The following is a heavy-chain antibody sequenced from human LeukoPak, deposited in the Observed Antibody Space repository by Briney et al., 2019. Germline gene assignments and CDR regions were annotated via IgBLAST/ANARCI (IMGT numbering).Heavy chain of an antibody. CDR2: ISSRSGYI. D-gene: IGHD2-21*02. J-gene: IGHJ2*01. CDR1: GFTFSTYT. V-gene: IGHV3-21*01. Sequence: GGSLRLSCAASGFTFSTYTMNWVRQAPGKGLEWVSSISSRSGYIYYADSVKGRFTISRDSAKNSLYLQMNSLRAEDTAMYYCVRAPPYCGGDCSDWYFDLWGRGTLVTVSS. CDR3: VRAPPYCGGDCSDWYFDL.